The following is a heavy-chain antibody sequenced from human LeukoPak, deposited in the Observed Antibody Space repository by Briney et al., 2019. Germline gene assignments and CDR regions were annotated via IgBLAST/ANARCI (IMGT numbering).Heavy chain of an antibody. CDR1: GFTVSSNY. CDR3: ARDTRYYDSSGYYYFDY. Sequence: GGSLRLSCAASGFTVSSNYMSWVRQAPGKGLEWVSVIYSGGSTYYADSVKGRFTISRDNSKNTLYLQMNSLRAEDTAVYYCARDTRYYDSSGYYYFDYWGQGTLVTVSS. J-gene: IGHJ4*02. D-gene: IGHD3-22*01. V-gene: IGHV3-66*01. CDR2: IYSGGST.